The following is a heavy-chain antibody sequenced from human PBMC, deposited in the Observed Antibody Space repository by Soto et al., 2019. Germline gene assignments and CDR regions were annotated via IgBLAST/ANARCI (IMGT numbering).Heavy chain of an antibody. CDR1: GFTFSSET. CDR2: ISKNGDST. CDR3: ATREGFAY. V-gene: IGHV3-64*02. Sequence: SLRLSCAASGFTFSSETMFWVRQAPGKGLEHITAISKNGDSTFYADSVKGRFSISRDNSKNTLYLQMGSLRAEDMAVYYCATREGFAYWGQGTLVTVSS. J-gene: IGHJ4*02.